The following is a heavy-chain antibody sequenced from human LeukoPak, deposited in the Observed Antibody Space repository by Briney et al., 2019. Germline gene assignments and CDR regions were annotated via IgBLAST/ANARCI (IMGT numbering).Heavy chain of an antibody. Sequence: PGGSLRLSCAASGFTFSGSAMHWVRLASGKGLEWVGRIRSKANSYATAYAASVKGRFTISRDDSKNTAYLQMNSLKTEDTAVYYCTRHAVGSSGTIDYWGQGTLVTVSS. V-gene: IGHV3-73*01. J-gene: IGHJ4*02. D-gene: IGHD2-2*01. CDR3: TRHAVGSSGTIDY. CDR1: GFTFSGSA. CDR2: IRSKANSYAT.